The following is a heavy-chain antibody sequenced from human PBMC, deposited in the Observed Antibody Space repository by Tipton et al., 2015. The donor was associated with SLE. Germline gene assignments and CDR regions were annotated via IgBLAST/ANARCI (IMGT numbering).Heavy chain of an antibody. J-gene: IGHJ4*02. CDR1: GGSISSSNNY. D-gene: IGHD2-21*01. V-gene: IGHV4-39*07. Sequence: TLSLTCTVSGGSISSSNNYWDWIRQPPGKGLEWIGTIYYSGRTDYNPSLKSRVTMSVDTSMNQFSLKLNSATAADTAVYYCARRRFQSASDSWGQGTLVTVSS. CDR3: ARRRFQSASDS. CDR2: IYYSGRT.